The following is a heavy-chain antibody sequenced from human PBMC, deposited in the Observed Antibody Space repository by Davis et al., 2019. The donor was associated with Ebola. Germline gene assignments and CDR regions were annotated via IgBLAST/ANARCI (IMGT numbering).Heavy chain of an antibody. CDR1: GFTFSSYA. V-gene: IGHV3-30-3*01. D-gene: IGHD2-2*02. J-gene: IGHJ6*02. CDR2: ISYDGSNK. CDR3: SRERQYCSSTSCYRAGYYYYYGMDV. Sequence: GGSLRLSCAASGFTFSSYAMHWVRQAPGKGLEWVAVISYDGSNKYYADSVKGRFTISRDNSKNTLYLQMNSLRAEDTAVYYCSRERQYCSSTSCYRAGYYYYYGMDVWGQGTTVTVSS.